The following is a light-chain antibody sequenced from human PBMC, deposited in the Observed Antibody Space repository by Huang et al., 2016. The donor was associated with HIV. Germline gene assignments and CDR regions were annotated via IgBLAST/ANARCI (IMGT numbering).Light chain of an antibody. CDR3: QQYYNTPFT. J-gene: IGKJ3*01. Sequence: DIVMTQSPDSLAVSLGERAAINCKSSQSLLYRSNNKNYLAWYQHKPGQPPKLLIYWGSTRECGVPDRFSGSGSGTDFTLTISSLQAADVAVYYCQQYYNTPFTFGPGTKVDIK. V-gene: IGKV4-1*01. CDR1: QSLLYRSNNKNY. CDR2: WGS.